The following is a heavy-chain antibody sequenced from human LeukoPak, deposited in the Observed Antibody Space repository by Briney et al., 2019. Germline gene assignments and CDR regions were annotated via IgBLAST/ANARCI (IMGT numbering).Heavy chain of an antibody. D-gene: IGHD2-15*01. J-gene: IGHJ4*02. CDR2: IFYSGTT. CDR1: GDSISRFY. CDR3: ARRCSGGSCQGYFDY. V-gene: IGHV4-59*01. Sequence: SETLSLTCTVPGDSISRFYWSWIRQPPGKGLEWVGYIFYSGTTRYNPSLTRRVTTPLHKSKSQFSLRLRSVNAADTAVYCGARRCSGGSCQGYFDYWGQGTLVTVSS.